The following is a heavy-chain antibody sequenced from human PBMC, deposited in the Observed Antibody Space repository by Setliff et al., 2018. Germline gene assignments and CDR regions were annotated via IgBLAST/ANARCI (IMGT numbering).Heavy chain of an antibody. J-gene: IGHJ5*02. CDR3: ARDYQGGWFDP. Sequence: SETLSLTCTISGGFTSSFYCSWIRQAPGKGLEWIGYVDHSGSTNFSPSLKSRGTISVDTSKTQVSLTLTSVTAADTAVYYCARDYQGGWFDPWGPGTLVTVSS. D-gene: IGHD3-16*01. CDR1: GGFTSSFY. V-gene: IGHV4-59*01. CDR2: VDHSGST.